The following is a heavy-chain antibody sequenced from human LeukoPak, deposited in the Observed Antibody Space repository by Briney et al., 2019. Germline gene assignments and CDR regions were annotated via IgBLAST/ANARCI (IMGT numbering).Heavy chain of an antibody. Sequence: SETLSLTCAVSDDSFSSHYWTWIRQPPGKGLEWIGYISYIGSTNYNPSLKSRVTISIDTPKNEFSLKLTSVTAADTAVYYCARDLVPVTKGFDIWGQGTMVTVSS. CDR2: ISYIGST. CDR3: ARDLVPVTKGFDI. D-gene: IGHD4-17*01. V-gene: IGHV4-59*11. CDR1: DDSFSSHY. J-gene: IGHJ3*02.